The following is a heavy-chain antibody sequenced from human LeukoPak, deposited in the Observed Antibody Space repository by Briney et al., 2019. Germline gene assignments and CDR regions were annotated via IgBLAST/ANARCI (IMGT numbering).Heavy chain of an antibody. CDR2: IFYVGST. CDR1: GGSISGNY. Sequence: ENLSPPFTVPGGSISGNYWSWLRQPLRKGIEWIGYIFYVGSTIYNPSLKSRVTISVDTSKSQFSLQLSSVTAADTAVYYCARIITGTVALDYWGQGTLVTVSS. J-gene: IGHJ4*02. V-gene: IGHV4-59*08. D-gene: IGHD1-14*01. CDR3: ARIITGTVALDY.